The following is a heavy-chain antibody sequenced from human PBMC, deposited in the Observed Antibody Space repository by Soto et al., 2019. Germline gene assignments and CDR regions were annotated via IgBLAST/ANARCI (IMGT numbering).Heavy chain of an antibody. CDR2: INPNSGGT. D-gene: IGHD6-13*01. Sequence: ASVQVSCTASGYTFTGYYLHWVRPAPGQGLAWMGWINPNSGGTNYAQKFQGWVTMTRDTSISTAYMELSRLRSDGTAVDYCARISGAGDEATYSSSWDALRYWGQGTLVTVSS. CDR3: ARISGAGDEATYSSSWDALRY. CDR1: GYTFTGYY. V-gene: IGHV1-2*04. J-gene: IGHJ4*02.